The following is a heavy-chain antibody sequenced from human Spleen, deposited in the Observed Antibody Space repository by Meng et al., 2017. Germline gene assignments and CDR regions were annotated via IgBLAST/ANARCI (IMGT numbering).Heavy chain of an antibody. CDR3: ARDGGNYDFDY. CDR1: GYTFTSYY. J-gene: IGHJ4*02. Sequence: QVHLVQSGAEVKKPGASLKVSCKASGYTFTSYYMHWVRQAPGQGLEWMGIINPSGGSTSYAQKFQGRVTMTRDTSTSTVYMELSSLRSEDTAIYYCARDGGNYDFDYWGQGTLVTVSS. V-gene: IGHV1-46*01. CDR2: INPSGGST. D-gene: IGHD1-7*01.